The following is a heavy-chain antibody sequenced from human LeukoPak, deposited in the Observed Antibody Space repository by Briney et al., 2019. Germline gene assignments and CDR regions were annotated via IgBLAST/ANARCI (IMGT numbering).Heavy chain of an antibody. CDR2: IYYSGST. V-gene: IGHV4-31*03. J-gene: IGHJ4*02. CDR3: ASLGLAARPVDY. Sequence: SETLSLTCTVTGGSISSGGYYWSWIRQHPGKGLEWIGYIYYSGSTYYNPSLKSRVTISVDTSKNQFSLKLSSVTAADTAVYYCASLGLAARPVDYWGQGTLVTVSS. D-gene: IGHD6-6*01. CDR1: GGSISSGGYY.